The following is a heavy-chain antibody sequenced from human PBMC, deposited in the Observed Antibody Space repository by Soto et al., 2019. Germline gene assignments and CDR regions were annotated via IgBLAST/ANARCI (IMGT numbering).Heavy chain of an antibody. CDR1: GFTFSSYS. CDR3: ARGVATIINTDPFDY. D-gene: IGHD5-12*01. Sequence: GGSLRLSCAASGFTFSSYSMNWVRQAPGKGLEWVSSISSSSSYIYYADSVKGRFTISRDNAKNSLYLQMNSLRAEDTAVYYCARGVATIINTDPFDYWGQGTLVTVSS. V-gene: IGHV3-21*01. CDR2: ISSSSSYI. J-gene: IGHJ4*02.